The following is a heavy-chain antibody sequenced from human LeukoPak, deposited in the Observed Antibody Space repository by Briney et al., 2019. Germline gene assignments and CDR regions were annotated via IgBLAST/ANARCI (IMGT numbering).Heavy chain of an antibody. V-gene: IGHV3-30*18. CDR1: GFTFSSYG. CDR3: AKDRPGI. J-gene: IGHJ3*02. CDR2: ISYDGSNK. D-gene: IGHD7-27*01. Sequence: GRSLRLSCAASGFTFSSYGMHWVRQAPGKGLEWVAVISYDGSNKYYADSVEGRFTISRDNSKNTLYLQMNSLRAEDTAVYYCAKDRPGIWGQGTMVTVSS.